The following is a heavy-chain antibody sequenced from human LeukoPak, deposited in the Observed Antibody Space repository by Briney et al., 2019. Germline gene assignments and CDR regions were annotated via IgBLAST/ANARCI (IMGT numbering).Heavy chain of an antibody. J-gene: IGHJ4*02. Sequence: GGSLRLSCAASGFTFSDYYMSWIRQAPGKGLEWVSYISSSSSNRNYADSVKGRFTIPRDNAKNSLYLQMNSLRAEDTAVYYCARAQYYLDSWGRGTLVTVSS. CDR1: GFTFSDYY. CDR3: ARAQYYLDS. CDR2: ISSSSSNR. V-gene: IGHV3-11*06.